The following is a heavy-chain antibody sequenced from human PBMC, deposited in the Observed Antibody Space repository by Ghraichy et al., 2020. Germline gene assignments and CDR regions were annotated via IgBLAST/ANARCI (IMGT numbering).Heavy chain of an antibody. CDR3: ARGGRYDYIWGSYLFDY. D-gene: IGHD3-16*01. CDR1: GFTFSNYW. J-gene: IGHJ4*02. V-gene: IGHV3-7*03. Sequence: GGSLRLSCTASGFTFSNYWMSWVRQAPGKGLECVANIKQDGSEKNYVDSVKGRFTISRDNAKNSLYLQMNSLRAEDTAVYYCARGGRYDYIWGSYLFDYWGQGTLVTVSS. CDR2: IKQDGSEK.